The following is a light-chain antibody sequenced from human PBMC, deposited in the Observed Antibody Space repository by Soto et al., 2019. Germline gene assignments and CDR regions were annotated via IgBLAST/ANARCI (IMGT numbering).Light chain of an antibody. J-gene: IGKJ5*01. V-gene: IGKV3-11*01. CDR1: QSFRGL. CDR3: QQRHMWPIT. CDR2: DAY. Sequence: EVVLTQSPVTLSLSPVERANLCCMASQSFRGLLAWYQQKPGQAPRLLIYDAYNRATGIPPRFSGSGSGTDFTLTISSLEPEDSAVYYCQQRHMWPITCGQGTRREI.